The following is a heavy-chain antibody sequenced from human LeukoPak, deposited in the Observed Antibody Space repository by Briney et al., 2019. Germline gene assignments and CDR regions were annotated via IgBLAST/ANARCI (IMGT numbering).Heavy chain of an antibody. CDR3: ARGWLSVSLDAFDI. CDR2: INHSGST. Sequence: ASETLSLTCAVYGGSFSGYYWSWIRQPPGKGLEWIGEINHSGSTNYNPPLKSRATISVDTSKNQFSLKLSSVTAADTAVYYCARGWLSVSLDAFDIWGQGTMVTVSS. CDR1: GGSFSGYY. D-gene: IGHD3-9*01. J-gene: IGHJ3*02. V-gene: IGHV4-34*01.